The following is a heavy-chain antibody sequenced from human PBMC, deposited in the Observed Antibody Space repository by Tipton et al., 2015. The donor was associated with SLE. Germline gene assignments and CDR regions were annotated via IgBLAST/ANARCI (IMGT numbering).Heavy chain of an antibody. D-gene: IGHD3-3*01. V-gene: IGHV3-30*04. CDR1: GFTFSSYA. J-gene: IGHJ4*02. CDR2: ISYDGSNK. Sequence: SLRLSCAASGFTFSSYAMHWVRQAPGKGLEWVAVISYDGSNKYYADSVKGRFTISRDNSKNTLYLQMNSLRAEDTAVYYCARGRMRYDFRSGDLGYWGQGTLVTVSS. CDR3: ARGRMRYDFRSGDLGY.